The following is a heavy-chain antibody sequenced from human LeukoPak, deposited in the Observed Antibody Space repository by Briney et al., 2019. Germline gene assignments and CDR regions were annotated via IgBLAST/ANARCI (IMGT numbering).Heavy chain of an antibody. Sequence: SETLSLTCSVSGDSISTSSYYWGWIRQPPGKGLEWIGSIYHSGSTYYNPSLKSRVTTSVDTSKNQFSLKLSSVTAADTAVYYCATYLFRGDTHYFDYWGQGIVVTVSS. CDR3: ATYLFRGDTHYFDY. V-gene: IGHV4-39*07. J-gene: IGHJ4*02. CDR1: GDSISTSSYY. CDR2: IYHSGST. D-gene: IGHD3-10*01.